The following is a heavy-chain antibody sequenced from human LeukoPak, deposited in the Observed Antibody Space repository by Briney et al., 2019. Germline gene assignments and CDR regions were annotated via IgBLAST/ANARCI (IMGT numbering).Heavy chain of an antibody. J-gene: IGHJ6*02. D-gene: IGHD3-10*01. CDR1: GFTFSSYW. V-gene: IGHV3-66*01. CDR3: ARDWVGYYGSGYYGMDV. Sequence: TGGSLRLSCAASGFTFSSYWMSWVRQAPGKGLEWVSVIYSGGSTYYADFVKGRFTISRDNSKNTLYLQMNSLRAEDTAVYYCARDWVGYYGSGYYGMDVWGQGTTVTVSS. CDR2: IYSGGST.